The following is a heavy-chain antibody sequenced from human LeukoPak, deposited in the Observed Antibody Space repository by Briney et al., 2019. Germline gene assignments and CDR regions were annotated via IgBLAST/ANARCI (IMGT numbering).Heavy chain of an antibody. J-gene: IGHJ5*02. Sequence: SETLSLTCTVSGASVSSGSDYWSWIRQPPGKGLEWIGYIYYSGSTNYNPSLKSRVTISLDTSKNQFSLKLSSVTAADTAVYYCARVESFKWFDPWGQGTLVTVSS. CDR3: ARVESFKWFDP. D-gene: IGHD1-26*01. CDR2: IYYSGST. V-gene: IGHV4-61*01. CDR1: GASVSSGSDY.